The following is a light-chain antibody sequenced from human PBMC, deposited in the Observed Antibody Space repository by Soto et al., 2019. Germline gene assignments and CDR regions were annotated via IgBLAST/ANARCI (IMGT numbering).Light chain of an antibody. Sequence: EFVLTQSPGKLSLSPGERATLSCRASQSISSGFFAWYQQKPGQAPRLLIYGASHRGTGIPDRFSGSWSGTAFTLTIRTLESEDFAVYYCQLYGSSPPLTFGGWTKVSLK. V-gene: IGKV3-20*01. J-gene: IGKJ4*01. CDR3: QLYGSSPPLT. CDR1: QSISSGF. CDR2: GAS.